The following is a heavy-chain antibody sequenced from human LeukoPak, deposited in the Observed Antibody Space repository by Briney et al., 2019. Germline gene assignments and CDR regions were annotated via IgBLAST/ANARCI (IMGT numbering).Heavy chain of an antibody. CDR2: INHGGST. D-gene: IGHD3-3*01. CDR3: ARGAEYYAIWRGYAGYSDY. Sequence: SETLSLTCAVYGGSFSGYYWSWIRQPPGKGLEWIGEINHGGSTYYNPSLRSRVTISLDRSKKKFSLKLTSVTAADTAVYFCARGAEYYAIWRGYAGYSDYWGQGISVTVSS. V-gene: IGHV4-34*01. J-gene: IGHJ4*02. CDR1: GGSFSGYY.